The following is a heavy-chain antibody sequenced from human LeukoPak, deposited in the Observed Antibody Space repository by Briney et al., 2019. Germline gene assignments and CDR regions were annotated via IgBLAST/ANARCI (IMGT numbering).Heavy chain of an antibody. V-gene: IGHV1-2*02. J-gene: IGHJ4*02. CDR3: AKNPYEYYFDY. CDR2: INPNSGDT. D-gene: IGHD5-12*01. Sequence: ASARVSCKASGYTLTGYYMHWLRQAPGQGLEWMGWINPNSGDTNYAQKFQGRVTMTRDTSISTAYMELSRLTSDDTAVYYCAKNPYEYYFDYWGQGTLVTVS. CDR1: GYTLTGYY.